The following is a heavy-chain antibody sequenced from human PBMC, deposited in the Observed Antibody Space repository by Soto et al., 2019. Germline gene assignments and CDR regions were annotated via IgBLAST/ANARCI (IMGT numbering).Heavy chain of an antibody. Sequence: GGSLRLSCAASGFTFSSNYMSWVRQAPGKGLEWVSVIYSGGSTYYADSVKGRFTISRDNSKNTLCLQMNSLRAEDTAVYYCAKIYSGYDAWIDYWGQGTLVTVSS. CDR3: AKIYSGYDAWIDY. CDR1: GFTFSSNY. J-gene: IGHJ4*02. CDR2: IYSGGST. V-gene: IGHV3-66*01. D-gene: IGHD5-12*01.